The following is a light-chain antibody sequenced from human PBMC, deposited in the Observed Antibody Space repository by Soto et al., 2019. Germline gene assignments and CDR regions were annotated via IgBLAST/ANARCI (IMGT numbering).Light chain of an antibody. CDR2: AAS. CDR3: QQSYSTPPIT. Sequence: DIQMTQSPSSLSASLGDRFTITCLASQSISSYLNWYQQKPGKAPKLLIYAASSLQSGVPSRFSGSGSGTDFTLTISSLQPEDFATYYCQQSYSTPPITFGQGTRLEI. V-gene: IGKV1-39*01. J-gene: IGKJ5*01. CDR1: QSISSY.